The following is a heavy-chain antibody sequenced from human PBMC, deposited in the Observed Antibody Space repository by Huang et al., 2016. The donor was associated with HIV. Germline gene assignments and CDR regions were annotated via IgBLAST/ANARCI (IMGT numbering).Heavy chain of an antibody. V-gene: IGHV4-61*09. CDR1: GGSISRGSYY. CDR3: ARVPRYSYGSHYFDY. Sequence: QVQLQESGPGLVKPSQTLSLTCTVSGGSISRGSYYWSWIRQPAGKGLAWIGHSYTSGSTNYNPSLKSRVTISVDTSKKQFSLKLSSVTAADTAVYFCARVPRYSYGSHYFDYWGQGTLVTVSS. CDR2: SYTSGST. J-gene: IGHJ4*02. D-gene: IGHD5-18*01.